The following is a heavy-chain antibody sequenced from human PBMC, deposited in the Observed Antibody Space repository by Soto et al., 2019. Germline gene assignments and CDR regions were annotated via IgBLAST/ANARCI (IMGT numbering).Heavy chain of an antibody. CDR3: ARQIAVPRTRGFDV. D-gene: IGHD6-19*01. J-gene: IGHJ4*02. Sequence: QVQLQESGPGLVKPSGTLSLTCAVSGGSISDNWWSWVRQPPGKGLEWIGEIYHTGTTHYNPSLWSRVTISIDKSKNQCSLKLSAVTAADTAVDYGARQIAVPRTRGFDVWGQGTLVTVSS. CDR1: GGSISDNW. CDR2: IYHTGTT. V-gene: IGHV4-4*02.